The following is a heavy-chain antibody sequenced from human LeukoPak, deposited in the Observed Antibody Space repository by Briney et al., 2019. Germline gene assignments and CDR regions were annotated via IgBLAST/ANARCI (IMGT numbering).Heavy chain of an antibody. CDR1: GGSISRGDYY. J-gene: IGHJ4*02. Sequence: PSETLSLTCTVSGGSISRGDYYWSWIRQPPGKGLEWIGYIYYSGSTYYNPSLKSRVTISVDTSKNQFSLKLSSVTAADTAVYYCAREAGGDYVPRADYWGQGTLVTVSS. CDR2: IYYSGST. D-gene: IGHD4-17*01. V-gene: IGHV4-30-4*01. CDR3: AREAGGDYVPRADY.